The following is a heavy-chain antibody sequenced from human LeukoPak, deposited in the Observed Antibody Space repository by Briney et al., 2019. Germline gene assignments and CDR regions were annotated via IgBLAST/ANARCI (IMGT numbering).Heavy chain of an antibody. V-gene: IGHV3-11*01. CDR1: GFIFSDYH. D-gene: IGHD6-19*01. CDR3: SGGRDITVAGPGGYFDY. Sequence: GGSLRLSCAASGFIFSDYHMSWIRQASGKGLEWVEYISPGGDAVYFADSVRGRITISRDNAKNSLFLQMSSLTAEDTAVYYCSGGRDITVAGPGGYFDYWGQGSLVTVSS. J-gene: IGHJ4*02. CDR2: ISPGGDAV.